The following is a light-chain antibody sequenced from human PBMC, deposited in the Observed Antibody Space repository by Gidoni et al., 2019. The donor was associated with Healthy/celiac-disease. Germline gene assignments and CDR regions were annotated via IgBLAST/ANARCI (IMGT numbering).Light chain of an antibody. V-gene: IGKV4-1*01. CDR1: QSVIYSSNNKNF. J-gene: IGKJ2*01. Sequence: DIVLTQSTHSLAVSLGERATINCKSSQSVIYSSNNKNFLAWYQHKPGQPPTLLIYWASTRESGVPDRFSGSGSGTDFPLTSSSLQAEDVAVYCCQQYYSTPSTFXXXTKLEIK. CDR2: WAS. CDR3: QQYYSTPST.